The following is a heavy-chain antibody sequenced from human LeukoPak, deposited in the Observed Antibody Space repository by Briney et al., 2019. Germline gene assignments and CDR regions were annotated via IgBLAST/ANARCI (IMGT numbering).Heavy chain of an antibody. V-gene: IGHV4-4*07. Sequence: SETLSLTCTVSGGSISSYYWSWIRQPAGKGLEWIGRIYTSGSTNYNPSLKSRVTMSVDTSKNQFSLKLSSVTAADTAVYYCARGRDSSGYYYDALDIWGQGTMVTVSS. D-gene: IGHD3-22*01. CDR3: ARGRDSSGYYYDALDI. CDR2: IYTSGST. J-gene: IGHJ3*02. CDR1: GGSISSYY.